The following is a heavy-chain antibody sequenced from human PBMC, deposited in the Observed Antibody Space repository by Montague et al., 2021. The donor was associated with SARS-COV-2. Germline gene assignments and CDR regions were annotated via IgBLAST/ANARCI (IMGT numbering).Heavy chain of an antibody. CDR3: THYRPSTGGT. V-gene: IGHV2-5*02. D-gene: IGHD3-16*01. CDR2: IYWVDDK. J-gene: IGHJ5*02. CDR1: GFSLTTSGVS. Sequence: PALVKPTQTLTLTCTFSGFSLTTSGVSVNWIRQPPGEALEWLALIYWVDDKRYSSSLGGRLTITKDTSKNQVVLTMTNMDPVDTATYFCTHYRPSTGGTWGQGALVTVSS.